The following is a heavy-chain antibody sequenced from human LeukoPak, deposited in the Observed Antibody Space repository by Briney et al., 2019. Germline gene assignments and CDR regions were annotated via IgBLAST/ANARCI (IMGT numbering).Heavy chain of an antibody. D-gene: IGHD3-10*01. V-gene: IGHV3-66*02. CDR3: ARDLHGSGSLDY. CDR2: IYSGGST. J-gene: IGHJ4*02. Sequence: PGGSLRLSCAASGFTVSSNYTSWVRQAPGKGLEWVSVIYSGGSTYYADSVKGRFTISRDNSKNTLYLQMNSLRAEDTAVYYCARDLHGSGSLDYWGQGTLVTVSS. CDR1: GFTVSSNY.